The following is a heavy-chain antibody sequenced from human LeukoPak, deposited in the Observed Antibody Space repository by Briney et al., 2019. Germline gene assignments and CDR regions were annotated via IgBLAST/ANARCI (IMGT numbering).Heavy chain of an antibody. CDR2: INHSGST. CDR3: ARLKLGAYFDL. J-gene: IGHJ2*01. CDR1: GGSFSGYY. V-gene: IGHV4-34*01. D-gene: IGHD3-16*01. Sequence: TSETLSLTCAVYGGSFSGYYWSWIRQPPGKGLEWIGEINHSGSTNYNPSLKSRVTILLDTSKNQCSLKLTSVSAADTAVYYCARLKLGAYFDLWGRGTLVTVSS.